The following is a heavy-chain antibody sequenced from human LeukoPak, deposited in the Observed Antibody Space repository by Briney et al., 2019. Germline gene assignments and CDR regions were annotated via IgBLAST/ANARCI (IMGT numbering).Heavy chain of an antibody. CDR2: IYYSGST. CDR1: GGSISSSSYY. D-gene: IGHD3-16*02. V-gene: IGHV4-39*02. CDR3: ARDPRGRVWGSYRYVPQIDY. Sequence: KPSETLSLTCTVSGGSISSSSYYWGWIRQPPGKGLEWIGSIYYSGSTYYNPSLKSRVTISVDTSKNQFSLKLSSVTAADTAVYYCARDPRGRVWGSYRYVPQIDYWGQGTLVTVSS. J-gene: IGHJ4*02.